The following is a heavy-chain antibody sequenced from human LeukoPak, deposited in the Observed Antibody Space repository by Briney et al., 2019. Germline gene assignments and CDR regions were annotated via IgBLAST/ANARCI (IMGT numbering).Heavy chain of an antibody. CDR3: ASVGRDGYNYYYYGMDV. Sequence: SVEVSCKASGGTFSSYAISWVRQAPGQGLEWMGGIIPIFGTANYAQKFQGRVTITADESTSTAYMELSSLRSEDTAVYYCASVGRDGYNYYYYGMDVWGQGTTVTVSS. CDR2: IIPIFGTA. V-gene: IGHV1-69*13. J-gene: IGHJ6*02. CDR1: GGTFSSYA. D-gene: IGHD5-24*01.